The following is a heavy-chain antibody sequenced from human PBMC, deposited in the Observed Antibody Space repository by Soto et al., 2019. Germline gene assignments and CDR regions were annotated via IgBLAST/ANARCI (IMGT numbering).Heavy chain of an antibody. J-gene: IGHJ5*02. CDR2: IYWNDDK. CDR3: SHELDSVDLFER. V-gene: IGHV2-5*01. D-gene: IGHD2-2*03. CDR1: GFSLRNSGVG. Sequence: QITLKESGPTLVDPTQTLTLTCTFSGFSLRNSGVGVGWIRQPPGKALEWVALIYWNDDKRYRPSLKSRLSITNEDAKNQVVLTITDVDPAYTDTYYCSHELDSVDLFERWGQGTLVTVSS.